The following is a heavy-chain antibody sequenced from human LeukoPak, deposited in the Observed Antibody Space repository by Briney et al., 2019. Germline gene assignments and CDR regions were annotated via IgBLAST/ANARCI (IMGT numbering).Heavy chain of an antibody. J-gene: IGHJ4*02. V-gene: IGHV3-66*01. CDR2: IYSGGST. CDR1: GFTVSSNY. D-gene: IGHD3-16*01. Sequence: GGSLRLSCAASGFTVSSNYMSWVRQAPGKGLEWVSVIYSGGSTYYADSVKGRFTISKDNSKNTLYLQMNSLRAEDTAVYYCASCVYVSNYFDYWGQGTLVTVSS. CDR3: ASCVYVSNYFDY.